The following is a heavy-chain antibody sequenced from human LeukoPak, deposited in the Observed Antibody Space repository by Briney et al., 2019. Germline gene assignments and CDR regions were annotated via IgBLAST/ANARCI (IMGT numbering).Heavy chain of an antibody. J-gene: IGHJ4*02. Sequence: TSETLSLTCAVSGGSISSGGYSWSWIRQPPGKGLEWIGYIYHSGSTYCNPSLKSRVTISVDRSKNQFSLKLSSVTAADTAVYYCARAPLAYCGGDCYYYFDYWGQGTLVTVSS. D-gene: IGHD2-21*02. CDR1: GGSISSGGYS. CDR3: ARAPLAYCGGDCYYYFDY. V-gene: IGHV4-30-2*01. CDR2: IYHSGST.